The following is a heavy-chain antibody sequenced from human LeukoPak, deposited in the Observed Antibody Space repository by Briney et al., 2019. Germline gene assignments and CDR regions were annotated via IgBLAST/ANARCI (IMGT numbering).Heavy chain of an antibody. CDR1: GFTFSSYA. CDR2: ISGSGGST. D-gene: IGHD1-26*01. J-gene: IGHJ3*02. CDR3: AREGGSYGEGFDI. V-gene: IGHV3-23*01. Sequence: PGGSLRLSCAASGFTFSSYAMSWVRQAPGKGLEWVSAISGSGGSTYYADSVKGRFTISRDNAKNSLYLQMNSLRPEDTAVYYCAREGGSYGEGFDIWGQGTMVTVSS.